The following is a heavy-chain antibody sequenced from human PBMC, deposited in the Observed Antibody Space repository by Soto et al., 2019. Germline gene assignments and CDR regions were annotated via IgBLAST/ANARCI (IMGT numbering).Heavy chain of an antibody. Sequence: GASVKVSCKSSGYTFTGYYRHWVRQAPGQGLEWVGWINPNSGGTNYAQKFQGWVTMTRDTSISTAYMELSRLRSDDTAVYYCAREGWYDAFDIWGQGTMVTVSS. D-gene: IGHD6-19*01. V-gene: IGHV1-2*04. CDR3: AREGWYDAFDI. J-gene: IGHJ3*02. CDR1: GYTFTGYY. CDR2: INPNSGGT.